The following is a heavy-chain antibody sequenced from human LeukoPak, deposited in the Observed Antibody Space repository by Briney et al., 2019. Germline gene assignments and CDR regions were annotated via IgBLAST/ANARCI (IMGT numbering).Heavy chain of an antibody. CDR3: ARVEQYYYDSSGYGDAFDI. Sequence: ASVKVSCKASGYTFTSYAMHWVRQAPGQRLEWMGWINAGNGNTKYSQKFQGRVTITRDTSASTAYMELSSLRSEDTAVYYCARVEQYYYDSSGYGDAFDIWGQGTMVTVSS. J-gene: IGHJ3*02. D-gene: IGHD3-22*01. V-gene: IGHV1-3*01. CDR2: INAGNGNT. CDR1: GYTFTSYA.